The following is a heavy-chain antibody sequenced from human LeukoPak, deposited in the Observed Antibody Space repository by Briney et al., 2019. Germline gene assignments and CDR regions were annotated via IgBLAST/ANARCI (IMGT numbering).Heavy chain of an antibody. D-gene: IGHD4-23*01. CDR3: AQLRLGTQDY. V-gene: IGHV3-21*01. J-gene: IGHJ4*02. CDR1: GFNFTTYG. CDR2: ISGSSDYT. Sequence: GGSLRLSCAASGFNFTTYGMNWVRLAPGKGLEWVSSISGSSDYTYYADSVTGRFTISRHNAKNSLYLQMNTLRAEDTAVYYCAQLRLGTQDYWGQGTLVTVSS.